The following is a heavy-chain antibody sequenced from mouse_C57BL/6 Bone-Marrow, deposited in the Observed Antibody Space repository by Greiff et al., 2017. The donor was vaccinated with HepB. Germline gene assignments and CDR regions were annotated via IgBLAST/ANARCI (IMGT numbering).Heavy chain of an antibody. D-gene: IGHD1-1*01. J-gene: IGHJ3*01. V-gene: IGHV1-81*01. CDR2: IYPRSGNT. Sequence: VKLQESGAELARPGASVKLSCKASGYTFTSYGISWVKQRTGQGLEWIGEIYPRSGNTYYNEKFKGKATLTADKSSSTAYMELRSLTSEDSAVYFCASYYYGSFAYWGQGTLVTVYA. CDR3: ASYYYGSFAY. CDR1: GYTFTSYG.